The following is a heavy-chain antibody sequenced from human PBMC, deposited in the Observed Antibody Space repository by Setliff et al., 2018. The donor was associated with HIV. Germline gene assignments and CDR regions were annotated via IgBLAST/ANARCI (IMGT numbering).Heavy chain of an antibody. D-gene: IGHD4-17*01. J-gene: IGHJ4*02. V-gene: IGHV3-53*01. CDR1: GFTVSDNY. CDR3: ARGRINYGDYYY. Sequence: GSLRLSCAASGFTVSDNYMSWVRQAPGKGLEWVSVIYRDGATYYADSAKGRFTISRDTAKNTVYLQMNSLTSEDTAFYYCARGRINYGDYYYWGQGTLVTVSS. CDR2: IYRDGAT.